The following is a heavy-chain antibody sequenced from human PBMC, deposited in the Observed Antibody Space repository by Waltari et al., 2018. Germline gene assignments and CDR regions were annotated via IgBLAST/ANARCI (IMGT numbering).Heavy chain of an antibody. CDR3: ARPYSSSPDGMDV. CDR2: ISYDGSNK. V-gene: IGHV3-30-3*01. Sequence: QVQLVESGGGVVQPGRSLRLSCAASGFTFSSYAMHWVRQAPGKGLEWVAVISYDGSNKYYADSVKGRFTISRDNSKNTLYLQMNSLRAEDTAVYYCARPYSSSPDGMDVWGQGTTVTVSS. CDR1: GFTFSSYA. D-gene: IGHD6-6*01. J-gene: IGHJ6*02.